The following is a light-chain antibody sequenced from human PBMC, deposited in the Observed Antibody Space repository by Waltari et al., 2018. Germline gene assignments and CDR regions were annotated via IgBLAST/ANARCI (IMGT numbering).Light chain of an antibody. V-gene: IGKV3-15*01. CDR3: QHLNSYPLN. Sequence: EVVMTQSPATLSVSPGERATLSCRASQGVGSSLAWYQQKAGQAHRLLSYDASTSATGIPARFSGSGSGTEFTLTISGLQPEDFATYYCQHLNSYPLNFGGGTKVEIK. J-gene: IGKJ4*01. CDR1: QGVGSS. CDR2: DAS.